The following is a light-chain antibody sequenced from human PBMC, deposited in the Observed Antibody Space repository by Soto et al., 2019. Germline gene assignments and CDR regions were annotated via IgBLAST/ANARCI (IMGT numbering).Light chain of an antibody. Sequence: QSVLTQPASVSGSPGQSITIFCTGTSSDVGGYDYVSWYQHHPGKAPKLMIYDVSNRPSGVSNRFSGSKSGNTASLTISMLQAEDEADYYCSSYTSSSLYVFGTGTKVTVL. V-gene: IGLV2-14*03. CDR1: SSDVGGYDY. CDR3: SSYTSSSLYV. CDR2: DVS. J-gene: IGLJ1*01.